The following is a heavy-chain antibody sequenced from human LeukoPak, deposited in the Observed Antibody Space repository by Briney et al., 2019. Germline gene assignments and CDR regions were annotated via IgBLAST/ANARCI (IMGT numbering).Heavy chain of an antibody. CDR2: INHSGST. CDR1: GWSFSGYY. J-gene: IGHJ4*02. Sequence: PSDTLSLTCAVYGWSFSGYYWSWIRQPPGQGLEWIGEINHSGSTNYNPSLKSRVTISVDTSKNQFSLKLSSVTAADTAVYYCASWEGGSYGFDYWGQGTLVTVSS. D-gene: IGHD1-26*01. CDR3: ASWEGGSYGFDY. V-gene: IGHV4-34*01.